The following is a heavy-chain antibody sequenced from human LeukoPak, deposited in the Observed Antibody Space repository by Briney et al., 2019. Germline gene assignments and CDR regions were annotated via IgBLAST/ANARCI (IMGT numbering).Heavy chain of an antibody. CDR1: GGSISSYY. CDR3: ARVDGYRSGGSCYGWDWFDP. J-gene: IGHJ5*02. V-gene: IGHV4-59*01. Sequence: SETLSLTCTVSGGSISSYYWSWIRQPPGKGLEWIGYIYYSGSTNYNPSLKSRVTISVDTSKNQFSLKLSSVTAADTAVYYCARVDGYRSGGSCYGWDWFDPWGQGTLVTVSS. CDR2: IYYSGST. D-gene: IGHD2-15*01.